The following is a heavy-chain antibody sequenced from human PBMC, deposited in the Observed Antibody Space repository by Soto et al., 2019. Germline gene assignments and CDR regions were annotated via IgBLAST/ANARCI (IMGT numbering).Heavy chain of an antibody. V-gene: IGHV4-4*02. CDR1: GGSISSSSW. CDR3: AREKEGP. Sequence: SETLSLTCAVSGGSISSSSWWTWVRQPPGKGLEWIGEIYHSGITNYNPSLKSRVTISVDKSNNQFSLKLSSVTAADTAVYYCAREKEGPWGQGTLVTVSS. J-gene: IGHJ5*02. CDR2: IYHSGIT.